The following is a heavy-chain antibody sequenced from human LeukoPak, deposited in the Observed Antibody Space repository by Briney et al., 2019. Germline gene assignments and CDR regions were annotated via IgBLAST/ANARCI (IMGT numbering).Heavy chain of an antibody. CDR3: ARHARTDYGGNSLDY. Sequence: GESLKISCKGSGYSFTSYWIGWVRQMPGKGLEWMGIIYPGDSDTRYSPSFQGQVTTSADKSISTAYLQWSSLKASDTAMYYCARHARTDYGGNSLDYWGQGTLVTVSS. CDR1: GYSFTSYW. V-gene: IGHV5-51*01. J-gene: IGHJ4*02. CDR2: IYPGDSDT. D-gene: IGHD4-23*01.